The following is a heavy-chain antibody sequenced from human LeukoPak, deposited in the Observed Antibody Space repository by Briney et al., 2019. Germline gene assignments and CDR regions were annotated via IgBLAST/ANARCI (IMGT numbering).Heavy chain of an antibody. V-gene: IGHV4-59*12. CDR3: ARDRGWYSSGYFDY. CDR1: GGSISSYY. Sequence: SETLSLTCTVSGGSISSYYWSWIRQPPGKGLEWIGYIYYSGSTYYNPSLKSRVTISVDTSKNQFSLKLSSVTAADTAVYYCARDRGWYSSGYFDYWGQGTLVTVSS. J-gene: IGHJ4*02. CDR2: IYYSGST. D-gene: IGHD6-19*01.